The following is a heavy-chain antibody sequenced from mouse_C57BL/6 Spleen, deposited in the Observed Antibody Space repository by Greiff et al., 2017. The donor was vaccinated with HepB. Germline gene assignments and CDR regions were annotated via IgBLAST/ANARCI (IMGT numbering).Heavy chain of an antibody. Sequence: VKLKEPGAELVKPGASVKMSCKASGYTFTSYWITWVKQRPGQGLEWIGDIYPGSGSTNYNEKFKSKATLTVDTSSSTAYMQLSSLTSEDSAVYYCARKSTKGAHFDYWGQGTTLTVSS. CDR3: ARKSTKGAHFDY. CDR2: IYPGSGST. V-gene: IGHV1-55*01. D-gene: IGHD1-3*01. J-gene: IGHJ2*01. CDR1: GYTFTSYW.